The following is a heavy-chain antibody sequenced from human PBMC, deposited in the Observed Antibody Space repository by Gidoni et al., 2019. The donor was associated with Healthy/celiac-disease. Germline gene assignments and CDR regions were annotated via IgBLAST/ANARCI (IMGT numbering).Heavy chain of an antibody. D-gene: IGHD6-13*01. V-gene: IGHV3-21*01. CDR2: ISSSSSYI. CDR1: GFTFSSYS. CDR3: ARVPLSSSK. Sequence: EVQLVESGGGLVKPGGSLRLSCAASGFTFSSYSMNWVRQAPGKSLEWVSSISSSSSYIYYADSVKGRFTISRDNAKNSLYLQMNSLRAEDTAVYYCARVPLSSSKWGQGTLVTVSS. J-gene: IGHJ4*02.